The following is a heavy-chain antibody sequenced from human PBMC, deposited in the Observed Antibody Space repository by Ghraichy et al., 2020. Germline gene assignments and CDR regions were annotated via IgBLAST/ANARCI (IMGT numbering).Heavy chain of an antibody. CDR2: ISGSGGST. CDR3: AKDSEGFKAQWLATIYFDY. D-gene: IGHD6-19*01. CDR1: GFTFSSYA. Sequence: GESLNISCAASGFTFSSYAMSWVRQAPGKGLEWVSAISGSGGSTYYADSVKGRFTISRDNSKNTLYLQMNSLRAEDTAVYYCAKDSEGFKAQWLATIYFDYWGQGTLVTVSS. J-gene: IGHJ4*02. V-gene: IGHV3-23*01.